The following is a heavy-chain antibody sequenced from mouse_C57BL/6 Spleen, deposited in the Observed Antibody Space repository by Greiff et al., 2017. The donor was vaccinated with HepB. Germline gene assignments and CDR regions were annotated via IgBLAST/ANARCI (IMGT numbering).Heavy chain of an antibody. CDR3: ARRTTVVAKEYFDV. CDR1: GYSFTDYN. J-gene: IGHJ1*03. V-gene: IGHV1-39*01. CDR2: INPNYGTT. Sequence: VQLKQSGPELVKPGASVKISCKASGYSFTDYNMNWVKQSNGKSLEWIGVINPNYGTTSYNQKFKGKATLTVDQSSSTAYMQLNSLTSEDSAVYYCARRTTVVAKEYFDVWGTGTTVTVSS. D-gene: IGHD1-1*01.